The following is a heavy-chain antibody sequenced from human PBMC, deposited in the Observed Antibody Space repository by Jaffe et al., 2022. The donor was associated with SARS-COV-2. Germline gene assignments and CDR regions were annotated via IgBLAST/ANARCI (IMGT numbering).Heavy chain of an antibody. CDR3: ARDQGGRIAVAGTGWFDP. Sequence: EVQLVESGGGLVQPGGSLRLSCAASGFTFSSYEMNWVRQAPGKGLEWVSYISSSGSTIYYADSVKGRFTISRDNAKNSLYLQMNSLRAEDTAVYYCARDQGGRIAVAGTGWFDPWGQGTLVTVSS. CDR1: GFTFSSYE. D-gene: IGHD6-19*01. V-gene: IGHV3-48*03. CDR2: ISSSGSTI. J-gene: IGHJ5*02.